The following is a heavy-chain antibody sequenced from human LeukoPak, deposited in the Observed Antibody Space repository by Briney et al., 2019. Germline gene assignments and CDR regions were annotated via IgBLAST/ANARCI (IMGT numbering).Heavy chain of an antibody. J-gene: IGHJ6*03. V-gene: IGHV3-48*03. D-gene: IGHD3-3*01. Sequence: GGSLRLSCAASGFTFSSYEMNWVRQAPGKGLEWVSYISSSGSTIYYADSVKGRFTISRDNAKNSLYLQMNSLRAEDTAVYYCARDRTLEWLLYYYMDVWGKGTTVTVSS. CDR2: ISSSGSTI. CDR1: GFTFSSYE. CDR3: ARDRTLEWLLYYYMDV.